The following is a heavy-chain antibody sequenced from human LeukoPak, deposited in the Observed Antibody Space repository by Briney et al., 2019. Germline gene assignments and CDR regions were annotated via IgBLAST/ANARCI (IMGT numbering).Heavy chain of an antibody. CDR3: AREEGAPIAAANI. D-gene: IGHD6-13*01. J-gene: IGHJ3*02. Sequence: SVKVSCKASGGTFSSYGISWVRQAPGQGLEWMGRIIPIFGTANYAQKFQGRVTITADKLTSTAYMEVSSLRSEDTAVYYCAREEGAPIAAANIWGLGTKVTVPS. CDR2: IIPIFGTA. CDR1: GGTFSSYG. V-gene: IGHV1-69*06.